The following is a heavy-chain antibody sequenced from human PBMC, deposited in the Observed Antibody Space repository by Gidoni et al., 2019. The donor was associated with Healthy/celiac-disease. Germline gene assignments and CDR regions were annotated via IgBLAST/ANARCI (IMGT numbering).Heavy chain of an antibody. CDR2: ISYDGSNK. D-gene: IGHD3-3*01. CDR3: ARDPTIFGVVINYFDY. V-gene: IGHV3-30*01. J-gene: IGHJ4*02. CDR1: GFTFSSYA. Sequence: VQRVESGGGVVQPGRSLRLSCAASGFTFSSYAMHWVRQAPGKGLEWVAVISYDGSNKYYADSVKGRFTISRDNSKNTLYLQMNSLRAEDTAVYYCARDPTIFGVVINYFDYWGQGTLVTVSS.